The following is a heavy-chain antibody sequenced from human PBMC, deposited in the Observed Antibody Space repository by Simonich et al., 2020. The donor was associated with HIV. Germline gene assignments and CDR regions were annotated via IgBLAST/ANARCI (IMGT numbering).Heavy chain of an antibody. CDR1: GGSLSGYY. Sequence: QVQLQQWGAGLLKPSETLSLTCAVYGGSLSGYYWSWIRQPPVKGLEWIGEINHRASTNFNPSLKSRVTISVDTSKNQFSLKLSSVTAADTAVYYCARLTAGGLGEYFQHWGQGTLVTVSS. J-gene: IGHJ1*01. CDR2: INHRAST. V-gene: IGHV4-34*01. D-gene: IGHD6-13*01. CDR3: ARLTAGGLGEYFQH.